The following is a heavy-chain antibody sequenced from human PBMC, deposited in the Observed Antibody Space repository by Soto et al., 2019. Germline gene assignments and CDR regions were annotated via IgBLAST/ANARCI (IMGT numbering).Heavy chain of an antibody. D-gene: IGHD3-10*01. CDR1: NGSISKSDSY. V-gene: IGHV4-39*01. Sequence: SETLSLTCIVSNGSISKSDSYWGWIRQPPGKGLEWIGNTYHSGNTYYNPSLKSRVTISVDTSKNQFSLRLNSLTASDTAVYSCARGGSGTWQWFDPWGQGTLVTVSS. CDR2: TYHSGNT. CDR3: ARGGSGTWQWFDP. J-gene: IGHJ5*02.